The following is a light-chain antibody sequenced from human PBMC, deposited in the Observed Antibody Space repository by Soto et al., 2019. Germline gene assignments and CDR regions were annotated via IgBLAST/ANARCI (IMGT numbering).Light chain of an antibody. CDR2: AAS. CDR1: QSISSY. CDR3: QQSYSTLFT. J-gene: IGKJ3*01. Sequence: DIQMTQSPSSLSASVGDRVTITCRASQSISSYLNWYQQKPGKAPKLLIYAASSLQSGVPSRFSGSGSGTDFTLTISSLQPEDFATYYCQQSYSTLFTFGHGTRWISN. V-gene: IGKV1-39*01.